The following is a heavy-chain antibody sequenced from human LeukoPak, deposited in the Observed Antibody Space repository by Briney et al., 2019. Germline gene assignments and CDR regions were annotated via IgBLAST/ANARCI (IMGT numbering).Heavy chain of an antibody. J-gene: IGHJ3*02. CDR2: IYYSGST. Sequence: SETLSLTCTVAGGSISSSNYYWGWIRQPPGKGLGWIGSIYYSGSTYYTPSLKSRVTISVDTSKNQFSLKLSSVTAADTAVYYCARHDSSTWYAFDIWGQGTMVTVSS. CDR1: GGSISSSNYY. CDR3: ARHDSSTWYAFDI. V-gene: IGHV4-39*01. D-gene: IGHD6-13*01.